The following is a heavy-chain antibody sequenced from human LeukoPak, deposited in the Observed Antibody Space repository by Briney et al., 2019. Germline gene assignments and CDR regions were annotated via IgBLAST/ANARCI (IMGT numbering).Heavy chain of an antibody. D-gene: IGHD6-19*01. J-gene: IGHJ4*02. V-gene: IGHV3-23*01. Sequence: GGSLRLSCAASGFTFSIYAMSWVRHAPGEGREWVSTIGGNGGSTYHADSVQGRFTICRDNSKNSLFLHMNSLRDEDTALYYCARSEAVVPFHYWGQGTLVTVSS. CDR1: GFTFSIYA. CDR2: IGGNGGST. CDR3: ARSEAVVPFHY.